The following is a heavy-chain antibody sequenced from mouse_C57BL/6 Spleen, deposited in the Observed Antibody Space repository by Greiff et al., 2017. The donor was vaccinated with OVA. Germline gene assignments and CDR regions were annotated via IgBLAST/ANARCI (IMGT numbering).Heavy chain of an antibody. Sequence: VQLQESGAELVKPGASVKISCKASGYAFSSYWMNWVKQRPGKGLEWIGQIYPGDGDTNYNGKFKGKATLTADKSSSTAYMQLSSLTSEDSAVYFCASEGWLRYFDVWGTGTTVTVSS. V-gene: IGHV1-80*01. D-gene: IGHD2-3*01. J-gene: IGHJ1*03. CDR2: IYPGDGDT. CDR1: GYAFSSYW. CDR3: ASEGWLRYFDV.